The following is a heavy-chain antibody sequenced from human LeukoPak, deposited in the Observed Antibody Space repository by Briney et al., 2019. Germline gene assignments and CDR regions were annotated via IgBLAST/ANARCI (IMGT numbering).Heavy chain of an antibody. J-gene: IGHJ4*02. Sequence: PSETLSLTCTVSGGSISSYYWSWIRQPPGKGLEWIGYIYYSGSTNYNPSLKSRVTISVDTSKNQFSLKLSSVTAADTAVYYCARWTSSSWYRFDYWGQGTLVTVSS. CDR1: GGSISSYY. CDR2: IYYSGST. CDR3: ARWTSSSWYRFDY. V-gene: IGHV4-59*01. D-gene: IGHD6-13*01.